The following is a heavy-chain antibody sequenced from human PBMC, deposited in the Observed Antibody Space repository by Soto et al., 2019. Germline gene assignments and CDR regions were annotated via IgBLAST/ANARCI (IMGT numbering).Heavy chain of an antibody. CDR1: GFTFSSYA. D-gene: IGHD3-16*01. CDR3: AKGGTGGGGAFDI. Sequence: EVQLLESGGGLVQPGGSLRLSCAASGFTFSSYAMSWVRQAPGKGLEWVSAISGSGGSTYYADSVKGRFTISRDNSKNPLYLKRNSLGAEDTAVYYWAKGGTGGGGAFDIWGQGTMVTVSS. CDR2: ISGSGGST. J-gene: IGHJ3*02. V-gene: IGHV3-23*01.